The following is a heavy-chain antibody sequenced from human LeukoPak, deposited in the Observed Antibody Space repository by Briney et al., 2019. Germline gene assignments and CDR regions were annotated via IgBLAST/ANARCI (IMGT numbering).Heavy chain of an antibody. Sequence: SETLSLTCTVSGYSISSGYYWSWIRQPPGKGLEWIGYIYYSGSTNYNPSLKSRVTISVDTSKNQFSLELSSVTAADTAVYYCARSSEHQLVRDFDYWGQGTLVTVSS. CDR2: IYYSGST. CDR1: GYSISSGYY. V-gene: IGHV4-61*01. D-gene: IGHD6-13*01. CDR3: ARSSEHQLVRDFDY. J-gene: IGHJ4*02.